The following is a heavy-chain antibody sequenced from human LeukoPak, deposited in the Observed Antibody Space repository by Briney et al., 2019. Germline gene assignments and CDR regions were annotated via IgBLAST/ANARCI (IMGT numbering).Heavy chain of an antibody. V-gene: IGHV1-2*02. D-gene: IGHD5-12*01. Sequence: ASVKVSCKASGYTFTGYYMHWVRQAPGRGLGWMGWINPNSGDTNYAQKFQGGVTMTRDTSIRTAYMELSGLRSDDTAVYYCAKNPYEYYFDYWGQGTLVTVSS. J-gene: IGHJ4*02. CDR2: INPNSGDT. CDR1: GYTFTGYY. CDR3: AKNPYEYYFDY.